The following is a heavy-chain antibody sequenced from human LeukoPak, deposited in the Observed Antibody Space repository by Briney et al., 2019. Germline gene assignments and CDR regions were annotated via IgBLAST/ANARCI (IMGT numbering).Heavy chain of an antibody. V-gene: IGHV3-21*01. CDR1: GFTFSSYS. CDR2: ISSSSSYI. CDR3: ARGSSSSWYGKYYFDY. Sequence: GGSLRLSCAASGFTFSSYSMNWVRQAPGKGLEWVSSISSSSSYIYYADSVKGRFTISRDNAKNSLYLQMNCLRAEDTAVYYCARGSSSSWYGKYYFDYWGQGTLVTVSS. D-gene: IGHD6-13*01. J-gene: IGHJ4*02.